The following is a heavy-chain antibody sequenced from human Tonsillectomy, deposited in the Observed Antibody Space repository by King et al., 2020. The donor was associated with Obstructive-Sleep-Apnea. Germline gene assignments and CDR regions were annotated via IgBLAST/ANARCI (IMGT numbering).Heavy chain of an antibody. D-gene: IGHD5-24*01. CDR1: GFSLSTSGMC. J-gene: IGHJ4*02. Sequence: VTLKESGPALVKPTQTLTLTCTFSGFSLSTSGMCVSWIRQPPGKALEWLALIDWDDDKYYSTSLKTRLTISKDTSKNQVVLTMTNMDPVDTATYYCARMFKGRDGYNPALDYWGQGTLVTVSS. CDR3: ARMFKGRDGYNPALDY. CDR2: IDWDDDK. V-gene: IGHV2-70*01.